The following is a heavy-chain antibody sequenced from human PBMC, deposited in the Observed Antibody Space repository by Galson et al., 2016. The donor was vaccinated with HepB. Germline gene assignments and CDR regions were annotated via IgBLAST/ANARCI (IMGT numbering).Heavy chain of an antibody. J-gene: IGHJ6*02. Sequence: SETLSLTCIVSGESVINDRYYWTWIRLPPAKGLEWIGCIDYSGSTNYSPSLKSRVTMSLDASENEVSLRLSSVTAADTAIYYCARGRRTICNGSICYKDSYYYAMDVWGQGTTVAVS. D-gene: IGHD2-15*01. CDR1: GESVINDRYY. CDR2: IDYSGST. V-gene: IGHV4-61*01. CDR3: ARGRRTICNGSICYKDSYYYAMDV.